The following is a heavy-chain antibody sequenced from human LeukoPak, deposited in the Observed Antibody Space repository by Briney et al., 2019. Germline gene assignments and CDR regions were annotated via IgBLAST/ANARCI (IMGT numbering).Heavy chain of an antibody. J-gene: IGHJ4*02. CDR1: GFTFSSYA. CDR3: ARGLTIFGPQRTTYYFDY. CDR2: ISSNGGST. D-gene: IGHD3-3*01. V-gene: IGHV3-64*01. Sequence: GGSLRLSCAASGFTFSSYAMPWVRQAPGKGLEYVSAISSNGGSTYYANSVKGRFTISRDNSKNTLYLQMGSLRAEDMAVYYCARGLTIFGPQRTTYYFDYWGQGTLVTVSS.